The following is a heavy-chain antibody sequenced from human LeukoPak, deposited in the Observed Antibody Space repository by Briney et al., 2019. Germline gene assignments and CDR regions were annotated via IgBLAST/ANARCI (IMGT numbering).Heavy chain of an antibody. V-gene: IGHV1-2*02. J-gene: IGHJ5*02. Sequence: ASVKVSCKASGYTFTGYHMHWVRQAPGQGLEWMGWINPNSGGTNYAQKFQGRVTMTRDTSISTAYMELSRLRSDDTAVYYCARPLDDYYYDSSGYSAWGQGTLVTVSS. D-gene: IGHD3-22*01. CDR3: ARPLDDYYYDSSGYSA. CDR2: INPNSGGT. CDR1: GYTFTGYH.